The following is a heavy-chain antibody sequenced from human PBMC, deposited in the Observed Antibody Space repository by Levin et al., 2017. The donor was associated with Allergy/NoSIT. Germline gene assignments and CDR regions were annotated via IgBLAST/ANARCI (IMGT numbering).Heavy chain of an antibody. CDR3: ARDLKTRSSFAFGV. J-gene: IGHJ3*01. V-gene: IGHV1-2*06. CDR2: ISPNSGGT. Sequence: GGSLRLSCKASGYTFSDYYIHWVRQAPGQGLEWMGRISPNSGGTNFAQKFQGRVTMTRDTSNNTAYMEMSRLSSDDTAIYYCARDLKTRSSFAFGVWGQRTMVTVSS. D-gene: IGHD6-6*01. CDR1: GYTFSDYY.